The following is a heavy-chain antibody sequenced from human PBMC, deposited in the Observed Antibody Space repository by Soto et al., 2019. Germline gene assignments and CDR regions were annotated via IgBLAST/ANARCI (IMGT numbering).Heavy chain of an antibody. CDR3: ARPSASSGWYGGFDY. CDR2: IYYSGST. CDR1: DGSISNYY. Sequence: SETQSLTSTVADGSISNYYWSWIRQPPGKGLEWIGYIYYSGSTNYNPSLKSRVTISVDTSKDQFSLKLSSVTAADTAVYYCARPSASSGWYGGFDYWGQGTLVTVSS. J-gene: IGHJ4*02. V-gene: IGHV4-59*08. D-gene: IGHD6-19*01.